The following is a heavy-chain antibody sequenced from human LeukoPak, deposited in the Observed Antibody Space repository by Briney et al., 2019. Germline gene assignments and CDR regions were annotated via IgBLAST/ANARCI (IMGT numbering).Heavy chain of an antibody. CDR3: ARDAPITMIVVVITGGWFDP. CDR1: GYTFTSYG. Sequence: GASVKVSCKASGYTFTSYGISWVRQAPGQGLEWMGWISAYNGNTNYAQKLQGRVTMITDTSTSTAYMELRSLRSDDTAVYYCARDAPITMIVVVITGGWFDPWGQGTLVTVSS. CDR2: ISAYNGNT. J-gene: IGHJ5*02. D-gene: IGHD3-22*01. V-gene: IGHV1-18*01.